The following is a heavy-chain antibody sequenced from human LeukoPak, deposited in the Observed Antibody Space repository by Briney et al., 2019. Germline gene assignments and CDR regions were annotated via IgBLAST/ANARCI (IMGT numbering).Heavy chain of an antibody. CDR2: IYSGGST. Sequence: GGSPRLSCAASGFTVSSNYMSWVRQAPGKGLEWVSVIYSGGSTYYADSVKGRFTISRDNSKNTLYLQMNSLRAEDTAVYYCARDRGTIFGVATPYYGMDVWGQGTTVTVSS. CDR1: GFTVSSNY. D-gene: IGHD3-3*01. V-gene: IGHV3-53*01. J-gene: IGHJ6*02. CDR3: ARDRGTIFGVATPYYGMDV.